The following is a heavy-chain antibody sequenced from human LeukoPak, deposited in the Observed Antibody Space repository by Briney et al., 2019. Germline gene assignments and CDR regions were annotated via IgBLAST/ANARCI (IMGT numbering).Heavy chain of an antibody. CDR3: ARDLGAYYDSSVSYFDY. CDR2: ISAYNGNT. Sequence: ASVKVSCKASGYTFTSYGISWVRQAPGQGLEWMGWISAYNGNTNYAQKLQGRVTMTRDTSTSTVYMELSSLRSEDTAVYYCARDLGAYYDSSVSYFDYWGQGTLVTVSS. CDR1: GYTFTSYG. J-gene: IGHJ4*02. D-gene: IGHD3-22*01. V-gene: IGHV1-18*01.